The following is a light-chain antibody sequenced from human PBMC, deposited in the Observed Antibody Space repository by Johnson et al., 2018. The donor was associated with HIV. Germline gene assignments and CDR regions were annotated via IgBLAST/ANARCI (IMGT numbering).Light chain of an antibody. CDR3: GTWDSSLGKV. J-gene: IGLJ1*01. Sequence: QSVLTQPPSVSAAPGQKVTISCSGSSSNIGDNYVSWYQQLPGTAPKLLIYENNKRPSGIPDRFSGSKSGTSATLAITGLQTGDEADYYCGTWDSSLGKVFGTGTKVTVL. CDR2: ENN. V-gene: IGLV1-51*01. CDR1: SSNIGDNY.